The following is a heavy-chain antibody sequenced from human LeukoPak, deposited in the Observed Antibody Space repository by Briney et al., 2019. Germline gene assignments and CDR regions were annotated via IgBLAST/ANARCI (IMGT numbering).Heavy chain of an antibody. Sequence: SETLSLTCAVYGGSFSGYYWSWIRQPPGKGLEWIGEINHSGSTNYNPSLKSRVTISVDTSKNQFSLKLSSVTAADTAVYYCARDDRGGATPLDYWGQGTLVTVSS. D-gene: IGHD1-26*01. V-gene: IGHV4-34*01. J-gene: IGHJ4*02. CDR3: ARDDRGGATPLDY. CDR2: INHSGST. CDR1: GGSFSGYY.